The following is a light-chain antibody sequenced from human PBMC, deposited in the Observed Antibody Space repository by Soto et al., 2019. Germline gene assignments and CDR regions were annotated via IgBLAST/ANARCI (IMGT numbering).Light chain of an antibody. CDR1: QGISSY. Sequence: DIQLTQSPSFLSASVGDRVTITCRASQGISSYLAWYQQKPGKAPKVLIYAASTLQRGVPSRFSGSGSGTEFTLTISRLQPEDFATYYCQQLNSYPLTFGGGTKVDIK. CDR3: QQLNSYPLT. CDR2: AAS. J-gene: IGKJ4*01. V-gene: IGKV1-9*01.